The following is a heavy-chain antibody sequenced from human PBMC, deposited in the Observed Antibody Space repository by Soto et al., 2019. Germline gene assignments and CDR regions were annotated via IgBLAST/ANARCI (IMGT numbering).Heavy chain of an antibody. CDR1: GGTFSSYT. Sequence: QVQLVQSGAEVKKPGSSVKVSCKASGGTFSSYTISWVRQAPGQGLEGMGRIIPIFGIANYAQKFKGRVTITAEKSTSTAYMELSILRSEDTAVYYCARGTSTHYSSCWYYEFFQHLGQGTLVTVSS. J-gene: IGHJ1*01. CDR3: ARGTSTHYSSCWYYEFFQH. CDR2: IIPIFGIA. D-gene: IGHD6-19*01. V-gene: IGHV1-69*02.